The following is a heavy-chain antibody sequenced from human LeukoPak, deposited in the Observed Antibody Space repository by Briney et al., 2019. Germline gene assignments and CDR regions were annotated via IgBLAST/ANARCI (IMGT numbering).Heavy chain of an antibody. CDR1: GFTFSSYA. V-gene: IGHV3-30-3*01. J-gene: IGHJ6*02. D-gene: IGHD2-2*01. Sequence: GRSLRLSCAASGFTFSSYAMHWVRQAPGKGLEWVAAISYDGSNKYYADSVKGRFTISRDNSKNTLYLQMNSLRAEDTAVYYCARSRGVVVPAAMLYCYYGMDAWGQGAMVTVSS. CDR2: ISYDGSNK. CDR3: ARSRGVVVPAAMLYCYYGMDA.